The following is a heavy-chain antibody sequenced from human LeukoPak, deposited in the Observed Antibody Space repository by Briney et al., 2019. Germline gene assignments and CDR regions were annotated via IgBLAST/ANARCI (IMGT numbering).Heavy chain of an antibody. CDR3: ARGRPYEYDYVWGSYRNDPNRVDY. J-gene: IGHJ4*02. CDR2: INHSGST. CDR1: GGSFSGYY. D-gene: IGHD3-16*02. V-gene: IGHV4-34*01. Sequence: PSETLSLTCAVYGGSFSGYYWSWIRQPPGKGLEWIGEINHSGSTNYNPSLKRRVTISEDTSQNQFSLKLSSVTAADTAVYYCARGRPYEYDYVWGSYRNDPNRVDYWGQGTLVTVSS.